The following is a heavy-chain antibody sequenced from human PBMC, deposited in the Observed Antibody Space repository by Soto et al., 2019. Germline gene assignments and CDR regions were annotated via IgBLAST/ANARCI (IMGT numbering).Heavy chain of an antibody. J-gene: IGHJ3*02. CDR1: GFTFSSYA. V-gene: IGHV3-23*01. Sequence: GGSLRLSXAASGFTFSSYAMSWVRQAPGKGLEWVSAISGSGGSTYYADSVKGRFTISRDNSKNTLYLQMNSLRAEDTAVYYCAKVRGYYHSRPRAAFDIWGQGTMVTVSS. CDR2: ISGSGGST. D-gene: IGHD3-22*01. CDR3: AKVRGYYHSRPRAAFDI.